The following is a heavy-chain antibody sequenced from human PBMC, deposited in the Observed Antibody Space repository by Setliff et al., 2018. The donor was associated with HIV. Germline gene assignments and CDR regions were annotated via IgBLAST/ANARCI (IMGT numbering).Heavy chain of an antibody. Sequence: SVKVSCKASGGTFSSYAISWVRQAPGQGLEWMGGIIPIFGTANYAQKFQGRVTITTDESTSTAYMELSSLTFEDTAVYYCAREGDFGYAAGRHLDSWGQGTLVTVSS. CDR1: GGTFSSYA. CDR2: IIPIFGTA. CDR3: AREGDFGYAAGRHLDS. D-gene: IGHD2-21*01. V-gene: IGHV1-69*05. J-gene: IGHJ4*02.